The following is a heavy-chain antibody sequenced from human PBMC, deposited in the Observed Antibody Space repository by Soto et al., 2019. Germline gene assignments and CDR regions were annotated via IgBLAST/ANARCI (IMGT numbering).Heavy chain of an antibody. Sequence: GASVKVSGTASGYDFTADYMNWVRQASGQGLGWMGWMNPINGATASARRFQGRVSMTRNTATGTAYLELTSLRSDDTAVYYCGRGPSPRAPAGGTPYYYAMDVWGQGTTVTVSS. D-gene: IGHD6-13*01. CDR3: GRGPSPRAPAGGTPYYYAMDV. CDR1: GYDFTADY. J-gene: IGHJ6*02. V-gene: IGHV1-8*02. CDR2: MNPINGAT.